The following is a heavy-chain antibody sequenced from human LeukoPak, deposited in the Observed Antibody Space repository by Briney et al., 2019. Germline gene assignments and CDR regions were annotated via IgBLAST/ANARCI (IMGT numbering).Heavy chain of an antibody. D-gene: IGHD3-10*01. J-gene: IGHJ3*02. CDR2: INHSGST. V-gene: IGHV4-34*01. Sequence: PSETLSLTCAVYGGSFSGYYWSWIRQPPGKGLEWIGEINHSGSTNYNPSLKSRVTISVDTSKKQFSLKLSSVTAADTAVYYCARAPYGSGSYYNFRDGFDIWGQGTMVTVSS. CDR1: GGSFSGYY. CDR3: ARAPYGSGSYYNFRDGFDI.